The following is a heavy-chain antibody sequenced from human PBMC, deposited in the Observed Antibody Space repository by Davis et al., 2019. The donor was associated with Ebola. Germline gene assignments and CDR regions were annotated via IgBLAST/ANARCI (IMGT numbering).Heavy chain of an antibody. D-gene: IGHD1-26*01. V-gene: IGHV3-23*01. CDR3: AKAGHCGNYCSFDS. J-gene: IGHJ4*02. CDR1: GFTFSSSA. Sequence: GESLKISCAASGFTFSSSAMSWGRQAPGKGLEWVSSIGGSGGSIYYADSVKGRFTISRDNSKNTLYLQTNSLRAEDTAVYYCAKAGHCGNYCSFDSWGQGTLVTVSS. CDR2: IGGSGGSI.